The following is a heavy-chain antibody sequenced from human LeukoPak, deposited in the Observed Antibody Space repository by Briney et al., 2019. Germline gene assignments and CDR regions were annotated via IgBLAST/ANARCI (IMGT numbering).Heavy chain of an antibody. CDR2: IYYSGST. CDR3: ARDPVVGATTDGY. CDR1: GGSISSGSYY. J-gene: IGHJ4*02. V-gene: IGHV4-61*01. D-gene: IGHD1-26*01. Sequence: SETLSLTCSVSGGSISSGSYYWSWIRQPPGKGLEWIGYIYYSGSTNYNPSLKSRVTISVDTSKNQFSLKLSSVTAADTAVYYCARDPVVGATTDGYWGQGTLVTVSS.